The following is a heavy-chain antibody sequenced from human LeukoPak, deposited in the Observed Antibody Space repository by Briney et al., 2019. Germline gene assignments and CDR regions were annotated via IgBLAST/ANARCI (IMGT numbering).Heavy chain of an antibody. J-gene: IGHJ4*02. CDR2: IYYSGST. CDR3: ARALGQPEPYYFDY. V-gene: IGHV4-59*01. CDR1: GGSISSYY. Sequence: SETLSLTCTVSGGSISSYYWSWIRQPPGKGLEWIGYIYYSGSTNYNPSLKGRVTISVDTSKNQFSLKLSSVTAADTAVYYCARALGQPEPYYFDYWGQGTLVTVSS. D-gene: IGHD6-13*01.